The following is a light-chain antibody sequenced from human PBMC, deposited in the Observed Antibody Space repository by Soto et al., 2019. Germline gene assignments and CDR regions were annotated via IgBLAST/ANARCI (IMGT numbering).Light chain of an antibody. CDR3: QHRHN. V-gene: IGKV3-11*01. CDR1: QSVSSD. J-gene: IGKJ3*01. CDR2: DTS. Sequence: EIVLTQSPATLSLSPGERATLSCRASQSVSSDFAWYQQKPGQAPRLLIYDTSNRATAIPARFSGSGSGTDFTLTISSLEPEDCAVYYCQHRHNFGPGTKVDIK.